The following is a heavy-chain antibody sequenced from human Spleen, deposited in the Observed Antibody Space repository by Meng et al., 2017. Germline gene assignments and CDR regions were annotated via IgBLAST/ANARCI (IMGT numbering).Heavy chain of an antibody. CDR1: GGSFSRYS. CDR3: ADRPNHLWFDP. D-gene: IGHD1-14*01. V-gene: IGHV4-34*02. CDR2: INHSEGT. Sequence: QVQLQQWGAGLLKASETLSLTCAVYGGSFSRYSWDWIRQPPGRGLEWIGEINHSEGTNYNPSLKRRVTISVDTSKNQPSLKLTSVTAADTAVYYCADRPNHLWFDPWGQGTLVTVSS. J-gene: IGHJ5*02.